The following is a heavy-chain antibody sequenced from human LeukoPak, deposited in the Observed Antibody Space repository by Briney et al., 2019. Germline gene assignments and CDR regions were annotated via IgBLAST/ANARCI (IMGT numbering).Heavy chain of an antibody. CDR2: ISSSSSYI. CDR3: AREYGSGSYYEDY. CDR1: GFTFSSYS. J-gene: IGHJ4*02. Sequence: PGGSLRLSCAASGFTFSSYSMNWVRQAPGKGLEWVSSISSSSSYIYYADSVKGRFTISRDNAKNSLYLQMNSLRAEDTAVYYCAREYGSGSYYEDYWGRGTLVTVSS. D-gene: IGHD3-10*01. V-gene: IGHV3-21*01.